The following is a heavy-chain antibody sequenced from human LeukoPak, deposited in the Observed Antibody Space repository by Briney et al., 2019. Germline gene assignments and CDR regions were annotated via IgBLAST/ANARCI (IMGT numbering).Heavy chain of an antibody. CDR3: ARPSIPSAAASALDI. CDR1: GGSIGTYY. D-gene: IGHD2-2*01. Sequence: SETLSLTCSVSGGSIGTYYWTWIRQPPGKGLEWIGYIYYTVSTNYSPSLKSRASMSVDTSKNQVSLKMTSVTAADTAVYYCARPSIPSAAASALDIWGQGTMVTVSS. V-gene: IGHV4-59*08. J-gene: IGHJ3*02. CDR2: IYYTVST.